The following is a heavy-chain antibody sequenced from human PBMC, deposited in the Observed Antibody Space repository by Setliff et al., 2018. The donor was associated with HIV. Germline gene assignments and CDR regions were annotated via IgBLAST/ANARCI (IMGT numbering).Heavy chain of an antibody. V-gene: IGHV4-4*09. D-gene: IGHD3-10*02. Sequence: SETLSLTCTVAGGSLSNYYWSWIRQSPGKGPEWIGYIYASRSTNHNPSLKSRVTISPDTSKNQFSLKLTSVTAADTAVYYCARHVPGTRDASDIWGQGTMVTVSS. CDR1: GGSLSNYY. J-gene: IGHJ3*02. CDR2: IYASRST. CDR3: ARHVPGTRDASDI.